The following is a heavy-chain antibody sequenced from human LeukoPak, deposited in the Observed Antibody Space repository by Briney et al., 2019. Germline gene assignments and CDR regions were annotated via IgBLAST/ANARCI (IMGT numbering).Heavy chain of an antibody. Sequence: SVKVSCKASGGTFSSYAISWVRQAPGQGLEWMGGIIPIFGTANHAQKFQGRVTITTDESTSTAYMELSSLRSEDTAVYYCAIQETAMVSGFDYWGQGTLVTVSS. D-gene: IGHD5-18*01. CDR1: GGTFSSYA. CDR2: IIPIFGTA. CDR3: AIQETAMVSGFDY. V-gene: IGHV1-69*05. J-gene: IGHJ4*02.